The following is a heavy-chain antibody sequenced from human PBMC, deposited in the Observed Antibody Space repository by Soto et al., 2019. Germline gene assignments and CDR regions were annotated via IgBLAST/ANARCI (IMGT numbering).Heavy chain of an antibody. D-gene: IGHD3-10*01. J-gene: IGHJ5*01. CDR3: ARLGGGGSGGNCDS. CDR1: GGYISGSSNY. V-gene: IGHV4-39*01. Sequence: SETLCLTCPVAGGYISGSSNYWGWIRQPPGKGLEWIGSISYSGSTYFNPSLKSRVTISVDTSKNQFSLKLSSVTAADTAVYYCARLGGGGSGGNCDSWGKGPLSPFSS. CDR2: ISYSGST.